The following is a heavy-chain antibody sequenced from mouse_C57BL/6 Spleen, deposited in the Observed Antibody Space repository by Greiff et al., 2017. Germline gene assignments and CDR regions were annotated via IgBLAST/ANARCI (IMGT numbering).Heavy chain of an antibody. CDR2: ISSGSSTN. Sequence: EVQVVESGGGLVKPGGSLKLSCAASGFTFSDSGMPWVRPAPEKGLEWVAYISSGSSTNYYADPVKGRFTISRDNAKNTLFLQMTSLRSEDTAMYYCARQGVVAYYFDYWGQGTTLTVSS. CDR1: GFTFSDSG. V-gene: IGHV5-17*01. D-gene: IGHD1-1*01. CDR3: ARQGVVAYYFDY. J-gene: IGHJ2*01.